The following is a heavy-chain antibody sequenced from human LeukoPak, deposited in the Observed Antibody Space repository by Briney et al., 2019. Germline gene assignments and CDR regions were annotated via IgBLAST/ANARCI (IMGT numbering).Heavy chain of an antibody. V-gene: IGHV3-33*01. CDR3: ARASGPFDF. J-gene: IGHJ4*02. Sequence: GGSLRLSCAASGFIFSTYGLHWVRQAPGKGLEWVAVIFSDGYTKYYAASVKDRFTISRDNSKNALYLHMNSLIPGDTGVYYCARASGPFDFWGQGTLLTVSS. D-gene: IGHD3-10*01. CDR1: GFIFSTYG. CDR2: IFSDGYTK.